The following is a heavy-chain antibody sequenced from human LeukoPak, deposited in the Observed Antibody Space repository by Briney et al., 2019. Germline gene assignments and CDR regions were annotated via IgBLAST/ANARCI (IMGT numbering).Heavy chain of an antibody. V-gene: IGHV1-2*02. CDR3: AREVPAAFSSDY. D-gene: IGHD2-2*01. Sequence: ASVKVSCKASGYTFTGYYMHWVRQAPGQGLEWMGWINPNSGGTNYAQKFQGRVTMTRDTSISTAYMELSRLRSDDTAVYYCAREVPAAFSSDYWGQGTLVTVSS. J-gene: IGHJ4*02. CDR2: INPNSGGT. CDR1: GYTFTGYY.